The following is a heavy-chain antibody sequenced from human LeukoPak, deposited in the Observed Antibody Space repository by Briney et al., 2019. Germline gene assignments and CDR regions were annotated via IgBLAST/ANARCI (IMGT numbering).Heavy chain of an antibody. CDR1: GGSFSGYY. Sequence: SETLSLTCDVYGGSFSGYYWSWIRQPPGKGLEWIGEINHSGSTNYNPSLKSRVTISVDTSKNQFSLNLSSVTAADTAVYYCARARSDYYDSSAYYHYYYMDVWGKGTTVTVSS. V-gene: IGHV4-34*01. CDR3: ARARSDYYDSSAYYHYYYMDV. J-gene: IGHJ6*03. D-gene: IGHD3-22*01. CDR2: INHSGST.